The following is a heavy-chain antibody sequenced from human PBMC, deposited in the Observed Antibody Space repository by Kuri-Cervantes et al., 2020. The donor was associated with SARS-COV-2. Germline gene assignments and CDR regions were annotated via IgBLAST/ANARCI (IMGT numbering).Heavy chain of an antibody. V-gene: IGHV3-30-3*01. CDR3: AKARSWIQLWFVY. D-gene: IGHD5-18*01. CDR1: GFTFSSYA. CDR2: ISYDGSNK. J-gene: IGHJ4*02. Sequence: GESLKISCAASGFTFSSYAMHWVRQAPGKGLEWVAVISYDGSNKYYADSVKGRFTISRDNSKNTLYLQLNSLRAEDTAVYYCAKARSWIQLWFVYWGQGTLVTVSS.